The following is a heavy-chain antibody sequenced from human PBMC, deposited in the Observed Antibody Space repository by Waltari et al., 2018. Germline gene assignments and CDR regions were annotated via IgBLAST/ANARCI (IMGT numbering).Heavy chain of an antibody. D-gene: IGHD6-19*01. Sequence: EVQLVESGGGLVKPGGSLRLSCAASGFKFSDYAMNWVRQAPGKGLEWVSSIGSISSFMDYADSVRGRFTVSRDNAKNTLYLQMDTLRAEDTAVYYCARSGSSGWPFDYWGQGTLVTVSS. CDR3: ARSGSSGWPFDY. CDR1: GFKFSDYA. J-gene: IGHJ4*02. CDR2: IGSISSFM. V-gene: IGHV3-21*02.